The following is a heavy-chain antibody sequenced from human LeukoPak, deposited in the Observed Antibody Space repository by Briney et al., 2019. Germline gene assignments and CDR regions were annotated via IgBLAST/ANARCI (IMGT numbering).Heavy chain of an antibody. CDR3: ARQGGYIAPLAL. D-gene: IGHD6-13*01. J-gene: IGHJ4*02. CDR1: GGSISSYY. CDR2: ISYSGNT. V-gene: IGHV4-59*08. Sequence: PSETLSLTCTVSGGSISSYYWSWVRQPPGKGLEWIGYISYSGNTNYNPCLKSRVTISVDTSKNQFSLRLSSVTAADTAVYYCARQGGYIAPLALWGQGTLVTVSS.